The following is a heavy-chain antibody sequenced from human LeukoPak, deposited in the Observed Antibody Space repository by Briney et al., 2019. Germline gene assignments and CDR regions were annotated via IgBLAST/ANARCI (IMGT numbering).Heavy chain of an antibody. CDR1: GFTFDDYA. CDR2: IRYDGSNK. V-gene: IGHV3-30*02. D-gene: IGHD3-10*01. Sequence: PGGSLRLSCAASGFTFDDYAMHWVRQAPGKGLEWVAFIRYDGSNKYYADSVKGRFTISRDNSKNTLYLQMNSLRAEDTAVYYCANSVPYYYGSGAPADWGQGTLVTVSS. J-gene: IGHJ4*02. CDR3: ANSVPYYYGSGAPAD.